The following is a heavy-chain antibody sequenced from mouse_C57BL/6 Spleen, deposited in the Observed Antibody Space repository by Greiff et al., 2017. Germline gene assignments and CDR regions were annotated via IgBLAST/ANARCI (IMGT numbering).Heavy chain of an antibody. Sequence: DVMLVASGGGLVKPGGSLKLSCAASGFTFSDYGMHWVRQAPEKGLEWVAYISSGSSTIYYADTVKGRFTISRDNAKNTLFLQMTSLRSEDTAMYYCARPYDYDDGDYYAMDYWGQGTSVTVSS. J-gene: IGHJ4*01. V-gene: IGHV5-17*01. CDR1: GFTFSDYG. CDR3: ARPYDYDDGDYYAMDY. D-gene: IGHD2-4*01. CDR2: ISSGSSTI.